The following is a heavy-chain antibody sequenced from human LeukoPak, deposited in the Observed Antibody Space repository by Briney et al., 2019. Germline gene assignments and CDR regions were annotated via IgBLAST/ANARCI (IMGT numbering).Heavy chain of an antibody. D-gene: IGHD2-2*01. CDR1: GFTFSDFG. J-gene: IGHJ4*02. V-gene: IGHV3-30*10. CDR3: ARRTGDTRFCSRFSCFLPDY. CDR2: ISNGGTE. Sequence: GGYLRLSCAASGFTFSDFGMNWVGQAPGRGLEWVASISNGGTEFYTDSVKGRFAISRDTSTNTLSLQMNSLRAEDTAVYFCARRTGDTRFCSRFSCFLPDYWGQGTLVTVSS.